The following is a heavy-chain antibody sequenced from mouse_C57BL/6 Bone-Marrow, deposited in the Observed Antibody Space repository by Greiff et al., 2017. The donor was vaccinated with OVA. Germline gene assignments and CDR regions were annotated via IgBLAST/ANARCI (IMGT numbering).Heavy chain of an antibody. V-gene: IGHV2-9*02. CDR3: ARDGFAY. Sequence: VMLVESGPGLVAPSPSLSITCTVSGFSLTSYGVHWVRQPPGKGLEWLGVIWAGGSTTYNSALMSRMSISKDNSKSQVFLKMNSLQTDETAMYYCARDGFAYWGQGTLVTVSA. CDR2: IWAGGST. CDR1: GFSLTSYG. J-gene: IGHJ3*01.